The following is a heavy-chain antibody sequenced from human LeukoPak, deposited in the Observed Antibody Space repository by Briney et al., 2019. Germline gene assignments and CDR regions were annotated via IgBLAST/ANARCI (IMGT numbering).Heavy chain of an antibody. CDR2: INHSGST. Sequence: SETLSLTCAVYGGSFSGYYWSWIRQPPGKGLEWIGEINHSGSTNYNPSLKSRVTISVDTSKNQSSLKRSYGTAADTAMYYCARKGPSPTMIAVVDPPYFGYWGQGTLVTVSS. J-gene: IGHJ4*02. D-gene: IGHD3-22*01. V-gene: IGHV4-34*01. CDR3: ARKGPSPTMIAVVDPPYFGY. CDR1: GGSFSGYY.